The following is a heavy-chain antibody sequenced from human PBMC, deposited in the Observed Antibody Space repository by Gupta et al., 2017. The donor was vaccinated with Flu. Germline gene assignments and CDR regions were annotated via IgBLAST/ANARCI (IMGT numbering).Heavy chain of an antibody. V-gene: IGHV3-30*18. Sequence: QMQLVESGGGVVQFGTSLRLSCAASGFTFSSYGMHWVRQAPGKGLEWVADIASDGSHKDYADSVRGRFTIARDNSKNTLSLEMESRRVEETAVYYGAKDGPWTASCPYYCYYMDVWGKGTTVTVSS. D-gene: IGHD2-2*01. J-gene: IGHJ6*03. CDR1: GFTFSSYG. CDR2: IASDGSHK. CDR3: AKDGPWTASCPYYCYYMDV.